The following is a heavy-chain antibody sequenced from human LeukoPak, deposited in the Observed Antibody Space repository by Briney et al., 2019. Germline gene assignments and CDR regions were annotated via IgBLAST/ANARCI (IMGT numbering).Heavy chain of an antibody. CDR1: GYTFTDYY. CDR2: INPNSGGT. J-gene: IGHJ4*02. CDR3: ATMGATTFDH. V-gene: IGHV1-2*02. Sequence: GASVKVSCKASGYTFTDYYIHWVRQAHGQGLEWLGWINPNSGGTNYAQKLQGRVTMTRDTSIRTVYMEVSRLTSDDTAVYYCATMGATTFDHWGQGTLVTVSS. D-gene: IGHD1-26*01.